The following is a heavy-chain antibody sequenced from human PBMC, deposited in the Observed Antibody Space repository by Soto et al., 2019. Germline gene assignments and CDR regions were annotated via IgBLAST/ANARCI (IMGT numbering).Heavy chain of an antibody. V-gene: IGHV1-69*13. CDR3: ARVGYDSSGCDI. J-gene: IGHJ3*02. Sequence: ASVEVSCKXSGGTFSSYAISWVRQAPGQGLEWMGGIIPIFGTANYAQKFQGRVTITADESTSTAYMELSSLRSEDTAVYYCARVGYDSSGCDIWGQGTMVTVSS. CDR2: IIPIFGTA. CDR1: GGTFSSYA. D-gene: IGHD3-22*01.